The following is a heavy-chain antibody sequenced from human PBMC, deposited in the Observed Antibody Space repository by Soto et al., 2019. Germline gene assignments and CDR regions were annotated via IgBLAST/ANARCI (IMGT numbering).Heavy chain of an antibody. CDR3: ASGDYDITSAAFDI. Sequence: SETLSLTCTVSGGSISSGDYYWSWIRQPPGKGLEWIGYIYYSGSTYYNPSLKSRVTISVDTSKNQFSLKLSSVTAADTAVYYCASGDYDITSAAFDIWGQGTMVTV. D-gene: IGHD3-9*01. V-gene: IGHV4-30-4*01. CDR1: GGSISSGDYY. CDR2: IYYSGST. J-gene: IGHJ3*02.